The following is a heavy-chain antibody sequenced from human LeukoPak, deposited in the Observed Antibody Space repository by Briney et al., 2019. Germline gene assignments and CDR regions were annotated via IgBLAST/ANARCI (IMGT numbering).Heavy chain of an antibody. CDR3: ARVWYSSGYYYPGGNYYYYMDV. Sequence: APVKVSCKASGYTFTSYDINWVRQATGQGLEWMGWMNPNSGNTGYAQKFQGRVTITRNTSISTAYMELSSLRSEDTAVYYCARVWYSSGYYYPGGNYYYYMDVWGKGTTVTVSS. CDR1: GYTFTSYD. J-gene: IGHJ6*03. CDR2: MNPNSGNT. V-gene: IGHV1-8*03. D-gene: IGHD3-22*01.